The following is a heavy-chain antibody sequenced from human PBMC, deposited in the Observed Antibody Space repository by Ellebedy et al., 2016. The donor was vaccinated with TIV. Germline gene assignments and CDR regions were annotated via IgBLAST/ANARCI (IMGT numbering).Heavy chain of an antibody. D-gene: IGHD6-13*01. CDR2: ISSSSSYI. J-gene: IGHJ5*02. Sequence: PGGSLRLSCAASGFTFSSYSMNWVRQAPGKGLEWVSSISSSSSYIYYADSLKGRFTISRDNAKNSLYLQMNSLRAEDTAVYYCARDFSVAAAWGFDPWGQGTLVTVSS. CDR1: GFTFSSYS. CDR3: ARDFSVAAAWGFDP. V-gene: IGHV3-21*01.